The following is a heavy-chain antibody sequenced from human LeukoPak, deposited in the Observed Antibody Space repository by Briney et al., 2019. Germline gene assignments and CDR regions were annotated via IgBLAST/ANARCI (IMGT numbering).Heavy chain of an antibody. V-gene: IGHV1-18*01. CDR2: ISAYNGNT. J-gene: IGHJ4*02. Sequence: ASVKVSCKASGYTFTSCGISWVRQAPGQGLEWMGWISAYNGNTNYAQKLQGRVTMTTDTSTSTAYMELRSLRSDDTAVYYCARDPRKTPYYYDSSGAVDYWGQGTLVTVSS. D-gene: IGHD3-22*01. CDR1: GYTFTSCG. CDR3: ARDPRKTPYYYDSSGAVDY.